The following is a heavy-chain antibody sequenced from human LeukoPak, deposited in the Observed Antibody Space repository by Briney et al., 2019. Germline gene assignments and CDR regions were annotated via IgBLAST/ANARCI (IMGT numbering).Heavy chain of an antibody. CDR3: ARAYGDYYFDY. CDR2: IYYSGSA. Sequence: SETLSLTCTVSGGSISSYYWSWIRQPPGKGLEWIGYIYYSGSANYNPSLKSRVTISVDTSKNQFSLKLSSVTAADTAVYYCARAYGDYYFDYWGQGTLVTVSS. V-gene: IGHV4-59*08. CDR1: GGSISSYY. D-gene: IGHD4-17*01. J-gene: IGHJ4*02.